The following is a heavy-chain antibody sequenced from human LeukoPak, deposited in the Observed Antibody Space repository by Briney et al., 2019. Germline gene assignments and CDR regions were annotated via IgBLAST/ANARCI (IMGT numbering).Heavy chain of an antibody. V-gene: IGHV3-21*01. CDR2: ISSSSSYI. D-gene: IGHD3-9*01. Sequence: GGSLRLSCAASGFTFSSYSMNWVRQAPGKGLEWVSSISSSSSYIYYADSVKGRFTISRDNAKNSLYLQMNSLRAEDTAVYYCAGPYYDILTGYGHSPWGQGTLVTVSS. J-gene: IGHJ5*02. CDR1: GFTFSSYS. CDR3: AGPYYDILTGYGHSP.